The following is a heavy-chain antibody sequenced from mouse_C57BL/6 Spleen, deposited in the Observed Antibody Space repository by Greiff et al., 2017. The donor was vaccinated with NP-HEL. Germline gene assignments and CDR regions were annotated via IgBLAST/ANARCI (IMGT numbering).Heavy chain of an antibody. J-gene: IGHJ3*01. V-gene: IGHV5-17*01. CDR1: GFTFSDYG. D-gene: IGHD4-1*01. CDR2: ISSGSSTI. CDR3: ARGKLAWFAY. Sequence: EVKLVESGGGLVKPEGSLKLSCAASGFTFSDYGMHWVRQAPEKGLEWVAYISSGSSTIYYADTVKGRFTISRDNAKNTLFLQMTSLRSEDTAMYYCARGKLAWFAYWGQGTLVTVSA.